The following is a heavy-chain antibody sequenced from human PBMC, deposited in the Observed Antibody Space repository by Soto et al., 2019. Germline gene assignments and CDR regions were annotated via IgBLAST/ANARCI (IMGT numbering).Heavy chain of an antibody. CDR3: VRDSHGDY. J-gene: IGHJ4*02. Sequence: EVQLVESGGGLVQPGGSLRLSCAASGFTFNLYWMQWVRHAPGKGLEWVSRIDGDVDSTTNYADSVKGRFTISRDNVKNTLYLQMNSLRAEDTAVYYCVRDSHGDYWGQGTLVTVSS. CDR1: GFTFNLYW. CDR2: IDGDVDSTT. V-gene: IGHV3-74*01.